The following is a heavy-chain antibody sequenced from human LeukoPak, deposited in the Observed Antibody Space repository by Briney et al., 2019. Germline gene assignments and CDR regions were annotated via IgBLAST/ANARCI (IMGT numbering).Heavy chain of an antibody. D-gene: IGHD2-8*01. CDR3: ARLALGVDY. J-gene: IGHJ4*02. V-gene: IGHV4-39*01. Sequence: PSETLSLTCTVSGGSISSSSYYWGWIRQPPGKGLEWIGGIHHGEETKYNPSLKSRVTISVDTSKNQFSLKLSSVTAADTAVYYCARLALGVDYWGQGTLVTVSS. CDR2: IHHGEET. CDR1: GGSISSSSYY.